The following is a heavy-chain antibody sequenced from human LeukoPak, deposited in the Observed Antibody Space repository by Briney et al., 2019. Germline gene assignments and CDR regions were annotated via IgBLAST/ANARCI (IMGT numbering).Heavy chain of an antibody. CDR3: MRVHYSGSGLSSYFDY. Sequence: SETLSLTCTVSGGSISSSSYYWGWIRQPPGKGLEWIGSIYYTGSTNYNPSLKSRVTISVDTSKNQFSLNLRTVTSADTAVYYCMRVHYSGSGLSSYFDYWGQGTLVTVSS. CDR2: IYYTGST. V-gene: IGHV4-39*07. J-gene: IGHJ4*02. D-gene: IGHD3-10*01. CDR1: GGSISSSSYY.